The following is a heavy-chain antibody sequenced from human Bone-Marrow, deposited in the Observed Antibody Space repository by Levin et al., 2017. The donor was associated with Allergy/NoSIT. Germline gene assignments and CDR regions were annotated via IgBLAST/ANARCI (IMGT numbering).Heavy chain of an antibody. CDR3: ARDVSLATSGYYHYYFDY. CDR1: GDSISSGYF. V-gene: IGHV4-38-2*02. CDR2: IYHSGST. J-gene: IGHJ4*02. D-gene: IGHD3-22*01. Sequence: SETLSLTCAVSGDSISSGYFWVWIRQSPGRGLEWIGSIYHSGSTYYSPSLKSRLTMSVDTSKNQFSLKLSSVTAADTAIYFCARDVSLATSGYYHYYFDYWGQGTLVTVSS.